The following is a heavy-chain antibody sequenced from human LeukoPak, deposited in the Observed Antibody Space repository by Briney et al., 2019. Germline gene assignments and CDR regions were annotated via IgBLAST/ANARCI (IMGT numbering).Heavy chain of an antibody. D-gene: IGHD2-21*01. CDR2: IIPIFGTA. CDR3: ARAYCGGDCYPQYYFDY. CDR1: GGTFSSYA. J-gene: IGHJ4*02. V-gene: IGHV1-69*05. Sequence: SVKVSCKASGGTFSSYAISWVRQAPGQGLERMGGIIPIFGTANYAQKFQGRITITTDESTSTAYMELSSLRSEDTAVYYCARAYCGGDCYPQYYFDYWGQGTLVTVSS.